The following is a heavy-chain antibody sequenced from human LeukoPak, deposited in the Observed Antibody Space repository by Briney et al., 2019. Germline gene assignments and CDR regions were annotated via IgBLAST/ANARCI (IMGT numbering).Heavy chain of an antibody. Sequence: GGSLRLSCAASGFTFSSYAMHWVRQGPGKGLEWVSGISGSAAITYYADSVKGRFTISRDNAKNTLYLQMNSLRAEDTAVYYCARGPLVRTNLFDYWGQGTLVTVSS. CDR3: ARGPLVRTNLFDY. CDR2: ISGSAAIT. V-gene: IGHV3-23*01. D-gene: IGHD3-10*01. CDR1: GFTFSSYA. J-gene: IGHJ4*02.